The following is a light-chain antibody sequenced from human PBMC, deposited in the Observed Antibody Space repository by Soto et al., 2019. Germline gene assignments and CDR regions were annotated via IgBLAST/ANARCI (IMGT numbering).Light chain of an antibody. CDR3: QQYGSS. CDR1: QSVSSSY. J-gene: IGKJ5*01. V-gene: IGKV3-20*01. CDR2: GAS. Sequence: EIVMTQSPATLSLSTGERASLFCRASQSVSSSYLAWYQQKPGQAPRLLIYGASSRATGIPDRFSGSGSGTDFTLTISRLEPEDFSVYYCQQYGSSFGQGTRLEIK.